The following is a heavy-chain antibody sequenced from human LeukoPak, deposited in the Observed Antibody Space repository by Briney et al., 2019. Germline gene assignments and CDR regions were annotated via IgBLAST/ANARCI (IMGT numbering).Heavy chain of an antibody. Sequence: GASVKVSCKASGYTFTGYYMHWVRQAPGQGLEWVAWINPDSGVTNYAQNFQGRVTVTRATSISTAYMELTRMSSDDTAVYYCARVIAGTPSFAYWGQGTLVTVSS. CDR3: ARVIAGTPSFAY. CDR1: GYTFTGYY. D-gene: IGHD1-1*01. V-gene: IGHV1-2*02. CDR2: INPDSGVT. J-gene: IGHJ4*02.